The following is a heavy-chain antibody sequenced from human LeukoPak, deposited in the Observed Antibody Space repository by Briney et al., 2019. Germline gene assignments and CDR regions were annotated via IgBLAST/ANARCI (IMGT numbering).Heavy chain of an antibody. CDR2: IKQDGSEK. V-gene: IGHV3-7*01. Sequence: GGSLRLSCAASGFTFSSYWMGWVRQAPGKGLEWVGNIKQDGSEKYYVDSVKGRFTISRDNAKNSLYLQMNSLRAGDTAVYYCARDGSNRSGYGMDVWGQGTTVTVSS. CDR3: ARDGSNRSGYGMDV. CDR1: GFTFSSYW. J-gene: IGHJ6*02. D-gene: IGHD3-22*01.